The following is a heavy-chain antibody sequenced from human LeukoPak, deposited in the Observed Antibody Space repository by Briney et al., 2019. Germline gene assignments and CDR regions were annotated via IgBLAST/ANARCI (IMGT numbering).Heavy chain of an antibody. CDR3: ANSPGIAVAAVDY. V-gene: IGHV3-48*03. Sequence: LTGGPLRLSCAASGFTSSSYEMNWVRQAPGKGLVWVSYISSSGSTIYYADSVKGRFTISRDNAKNSLYLQMNSLRAEDTAVYYCANSPGIAVAAVDYWGQGTLVTVSS. J-gene: IGHJ4*02. CDR1: GFTSSSYE. CDR2: ISSSGSTI. D-gene: IGHD6-19*01.